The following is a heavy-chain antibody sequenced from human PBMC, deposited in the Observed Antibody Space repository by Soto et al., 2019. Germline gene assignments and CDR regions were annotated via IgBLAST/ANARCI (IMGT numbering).Heavy chain of an antibody. V-gene: IGHV6-1*01. J-gene: IGHJ5*02. CDR1: GDSVSSNSAA. CDR2: TYYRSKWYN. D-gene: IGHD3-3*01. Sequence: SQTLSLTCAISGDSVSSNSAAWNWIRQSPSRGLEWLGRTYYRSKWYNDYAVSVKSRITINPDTSKNQFSLQLNSVTPEDTAVYYCARDGGLYYDFWSGYYPGWFDPWGQGTLVTVSS. CDR3: ARDGGLYYDFWSGYYPGWFDP.